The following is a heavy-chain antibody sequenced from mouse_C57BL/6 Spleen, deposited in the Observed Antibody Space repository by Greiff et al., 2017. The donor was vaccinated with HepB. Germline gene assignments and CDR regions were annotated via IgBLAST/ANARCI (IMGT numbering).Heavy chain of an antibody. V-gene: IGHV1-59*01. Sequence: VQLQQSGAELVRPGTSVKLSCKASGYTFTSYWMHWVKQRPGQGLEWIGVIDPSDSYTNYNQKFKGKATLTVDTSSSTAYMQRSSLTSEDSAVYYCALYYGNYVSYFDYWGQGTTLTVSS. CDR2: IDPSDSYT. J-gene: IGHJ2*01. CDR3: ALYYGNYVSYFDY. D-gene: IGHD2-1*01. CDR1: GYTFTSYW.